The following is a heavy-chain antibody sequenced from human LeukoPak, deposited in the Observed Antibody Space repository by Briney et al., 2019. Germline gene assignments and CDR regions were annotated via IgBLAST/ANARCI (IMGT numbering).Heavy chain of an antibody. Sequence: SETLSLTCIVSGGSIISGDYYWTWIRQPPGKGLEWIGYIYHNGDTYYNPSLRSRISISVDTSKNQFSLKLSSVTAADTAVYYCARAGVVPAAINRAFDIWGRGSLVTVSS. CDR1: GGSIISGDYY. CDR3: ARAGVVPAAINRAFDI. D-gene: IGHD2-2*02. CDR2: IYHNGDT. J-gene: IGHJ3*02. V-gene: IGHV4-30-4*08.